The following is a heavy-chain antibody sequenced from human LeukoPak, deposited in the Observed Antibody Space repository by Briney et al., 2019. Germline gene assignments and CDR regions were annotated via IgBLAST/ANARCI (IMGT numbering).Heavy chain of an antibody. CDR3: ARVVKLVRAWYCSSTSCARFFDY. J-gene: IGHJ4*02. CDR2: IYYSGST. V-gene: IGHV4-30-4*01. D-gene: IGHD2-2*01. Sequence: PSQTLSLTCTVSGGSISSGDYYWSWIRQPPGKGLEWIGYIYYSGSTYYNPSLKSRVTISVDTSKNQFSLKLSSVTAADTAVYYCARVVKLVRAWYCSSTSCARFFDYWGQGTLVTVSS. CDR1: GGSISSGDYY.